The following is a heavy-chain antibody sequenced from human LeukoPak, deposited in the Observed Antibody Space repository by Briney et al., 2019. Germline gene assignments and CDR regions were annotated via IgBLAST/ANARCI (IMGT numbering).Heavy chain of an antibody. D-gene: IGHD1-26*01. V-gene: IGHV4-59*08. CDR2: IYYSGST. J-gene: IGHJ4*02. CDR1: GGSISSYY. CDR3: AKSGGYGLIDY. Sequence: PSETLSLTCTVSGGSISSYYWSWIRQPPGKGLEWIGYIYYSGSTNYNPSLKSRVTMSVDTSKNQFSLRLSSVTAADTAMYYCAKSGGYGLIDYWGQGTLVTVSS.